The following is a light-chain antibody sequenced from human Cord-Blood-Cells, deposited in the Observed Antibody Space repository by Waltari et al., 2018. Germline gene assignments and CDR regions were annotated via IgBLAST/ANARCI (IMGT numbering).Light chain of an antibody. CDR1: SSDVGSYNL. J-gene: IGLJ3*02. CDR3: CSYAGSSTYWV. V-gene: IGLV2-23*01. CDR2: EGR. Sequence: QSALTQPASVSGSPGQSITISCTGTSSDVGSYNLVPWYQQHPGKAPKLMIYEGRKRPSGVSNRFSGSKSGNTASLTISGLQAEDEADYYCCSYAGSSTYWVFGGGTKLTVL.